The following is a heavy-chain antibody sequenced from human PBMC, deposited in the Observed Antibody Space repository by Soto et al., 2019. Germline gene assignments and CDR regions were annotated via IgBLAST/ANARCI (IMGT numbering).Heavy chain of an antibody. V-gene: IGHV3-30-3*01. D-gene: IGHD3-22*01. Sequence: GGSPRLSCAASGFTFSSYAMHWVRQAPGKGLEWVAVISYDGSNKYYADSVKGRFTISRVNSKNTLYLQMNSLRAEDTAVYYCARDGPTYDSSGPPAYWGQATLVTVST. CDR3: ARDGPTYDSSGPPAY. CDR2: ISYDGSNK. J-gene: IGHJ4*02. CDR1: GFTFSSYA.